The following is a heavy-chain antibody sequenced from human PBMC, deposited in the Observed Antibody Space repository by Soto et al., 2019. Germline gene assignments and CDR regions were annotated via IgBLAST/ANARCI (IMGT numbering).Heavy chain of an antibody. CDR2: IFYLGSS. V-gene: IGHV4-39*01. CDR1: CDSIISSDFY. Sequence: PSETLSLTCTVSCDSIISSDFYWGWVRQPPGKGLEWIGSIFYLGSSYYNPSLKSRVTMSVDTSKNQFSLRLRSVTAADTALYFCARHSLALRKNNWFDPWGQGIMVTVS. CDR3: ARHSLALRKNNWFDP. D-gene: IGHD3-3*02. J-gene: IGHJ5*02.